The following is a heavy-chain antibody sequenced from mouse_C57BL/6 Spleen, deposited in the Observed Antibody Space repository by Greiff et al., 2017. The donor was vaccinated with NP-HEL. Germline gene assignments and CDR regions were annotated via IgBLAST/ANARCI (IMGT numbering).Heavy chain of an antibody. CDR2: ISDGGSYT. D-gene: IGHD2-4*01. J-gene: IGHJ3*01. V-gene: IGHV5-4*01. Sequence: EVKLMESGGGLVKPGGSLKLSCAASGFTFSSYAMSWVRQTPEKRLEWVATISDGGSYTYYPDNVKGRFTISRDNAKNNLYLQMSHLKSEDTAMYYCAREGGDYDWTTFAYWGQGTLVTVSA. CDR1: GFTFSSYA. CDR3: AREGGDYDWTTFAY.